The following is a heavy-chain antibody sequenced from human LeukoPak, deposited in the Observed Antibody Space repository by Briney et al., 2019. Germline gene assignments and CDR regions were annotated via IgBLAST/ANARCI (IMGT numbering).Heavy chain of an antibody. CDR3: ARDYQGHFEY. V-gene: IGHV3-7*05. CDR1: GFTFSTYC. Sequence: GGSLRLSCVASGFTFSTYCMSWVRQAPGKGLEWVANIRQDGNEKYYVDSVKGRLTVSRDNAKNSLYLQMNSLRAEDTAVYYCARDYQGHFEYWGQGTLVTVSS. CDR2: IRQDGNEK. D-gene: IGHD2-2*01. J-gene: IGHJ4*02.